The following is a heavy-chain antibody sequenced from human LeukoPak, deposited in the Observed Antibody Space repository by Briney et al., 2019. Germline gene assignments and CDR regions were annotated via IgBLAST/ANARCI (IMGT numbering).Heavy chain of an antibody. CDR1: GFTLSSYG. CDR2: KRYDGSNK. D-gene: IGHD2-2*01. V-gene: IGHV3-30*02. Sequence: GGSLRLSCAASGFTLSSYGMHWVRQAPGKGLAWVAFKRYDGSNKYYADSVKGRFTISRDNSKNTLYLQMNSLRAEDTAVYYCAKDDLGYCSSTSCSTDYWGQGTLVTVSS. J-gene: IGHJ4*02. CDR3: AKDDLGYCSSTSCSTDY.